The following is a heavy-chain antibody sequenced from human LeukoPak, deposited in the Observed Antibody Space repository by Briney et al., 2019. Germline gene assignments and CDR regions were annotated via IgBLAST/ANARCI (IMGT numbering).Heavy chain of an antibody. CDR3: ASQWGFDSIGYYSNH. D-gene: IGHD3-22*01. Sequence: SETLSLTCTVSGGSISSYYWSWMRQSPERGLEWIGYIHHSGRTNYNPSLKSRVTMSVDTSNNLFSLKLTSVTAADTAVYYCASQWGFDSIGYYSNHWGQGTLVTVS. CDR2: IHHSGRT. CDR1: GGSISSYY. J-gene: IGHJ5*02. V-gene: IGHV4-59*08.